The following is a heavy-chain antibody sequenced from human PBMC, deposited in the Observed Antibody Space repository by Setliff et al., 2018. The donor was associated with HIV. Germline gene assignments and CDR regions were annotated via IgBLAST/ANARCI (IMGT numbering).Heavy chain of an antibody. CDR2: ISGSGGST. CDR3: ARENYYVTEY. D-gene: IGHD3-10*02. Sequence: PGGSLRLSCAASGFTFSSYAMSWVRQAPGKGLEWVSAISGSGGSTYYAHSMKGRFTISRDNSKNTLYLQMNSLTAEDTAVYYCARENYYVTEYWGQGTLVTVSS. V-gene: IGHV3-23*01. J-gene: IGHJ4*02. CDR1: GFTFSSYA.